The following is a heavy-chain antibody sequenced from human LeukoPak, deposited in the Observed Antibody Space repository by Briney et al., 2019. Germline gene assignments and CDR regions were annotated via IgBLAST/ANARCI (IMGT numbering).Heavy chain of an antibody. CDR3: AKAVVVVPAAIGGAFDI. CDR1: GFTFSSYG. D-gene: IGHD2-2*01. J-gene: IGHJ3*02. CDR2: IRYDGSNK. V-gene: IGHV3-30*02. Sequence: GGSLRFSCAASGFTFSSYGMHWVRQAPGKGLEWVAFIRYDGSNKYYADSVKGRFTISRDNSKNTLYLQMNSLRAEDTAVYYCAKAVVVVPAAIGGAFDIWGQGTMVTVSS.